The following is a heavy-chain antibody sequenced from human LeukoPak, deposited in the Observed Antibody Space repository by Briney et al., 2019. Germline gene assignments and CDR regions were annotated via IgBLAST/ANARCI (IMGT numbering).Heavy chain of an antibody. V-gene: IGHV4-38-2*02. J-gene: IGHJ4*02. CDR2: IYHSGST. D-gene: IGHD3-10*01. CDR3: ARGRRGYYGSGSYYGY. Sequence: PSETLSLTCTVSGYSISSGYYWGWIRQPPGKGLEWIGSIYHSGSTYYNPSLKSRVTISVDTSKNQFSLKLSSVTAADTAVYYCARGRRGYYGSGSYYGYWGQGTLVTVSS. CDR1: GYSISSGYY.